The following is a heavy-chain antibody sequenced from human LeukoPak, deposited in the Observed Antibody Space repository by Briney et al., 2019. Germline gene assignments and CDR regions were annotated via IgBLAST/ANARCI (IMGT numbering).Heavy chain of an antibody. J-gene: IGHJ4*02. CDR2: IKSKTEGGTT. Sequence: GGSLRLSCAASGFTFSNDWMSWVRQAPGKGLEWVGRIKSKTEGGTTDYAAPVKDRFTISRDDSKNTLYLQMISPTPEGTAVYDCTTGRTRDTFDYWGQGTLVTVSS. CDR3: TTGRTRDTFDY. V-gene: IGHV3-15*01. D-gene: IGHD5-18*01. CDR1: GFTFSNDW.